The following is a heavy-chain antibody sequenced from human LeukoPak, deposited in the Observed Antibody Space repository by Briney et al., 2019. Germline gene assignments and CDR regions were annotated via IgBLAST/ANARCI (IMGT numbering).Heavy chain of an antibody. V-gene: IGHV3-23*01. Sequence: GGSLRLSCAASGFTFSSYAMSWVRQAPGKGLEWVSAISGGGGSTHYADSVKGGFTLSRDNSKKTLYLHINSLRAEDTAVYYCATGRKSSSWSFDYWGQGTLVTVSS. CDR3: ATGRKSSSWSFDY. CDR2: ISGGGGST. D-gene: IGHD6-13*01. J-gene: IGHJ4*02. CDR1: GFTFSSYA.